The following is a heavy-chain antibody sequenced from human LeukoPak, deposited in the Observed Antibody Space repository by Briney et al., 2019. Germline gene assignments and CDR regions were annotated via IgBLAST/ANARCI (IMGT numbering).Heavy chain of an antibody. V-gene: IGHV4-4*02. CDR3: ARVPYGSGSLDYYGMDV. CDR2: IYHSGST. CDR1: GGSISSSNW. Sequence: SETLSLTCAVSGGSISSSNWWSWVRQPPGKGLEWIGEIYHSGSTNYNPSLKSRVTISVDKSKNQFSLKLSSVTAADTAVYYCARVPYGSGSLDYYGMDVWGQGNPGHRLL. J-gene: IGHJ6*02. D-gene: IGHD3-10*01.